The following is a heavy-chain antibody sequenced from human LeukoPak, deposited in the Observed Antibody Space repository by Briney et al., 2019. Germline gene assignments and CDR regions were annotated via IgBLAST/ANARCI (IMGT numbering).Heavy chain of an antibody. CDR2: ISGSGGGP. J-gene: IGHJ2*01. D-gene: IGHD3-22*01. Sequence: GGSLRLSWAAAGFTFSNYAMSWVRQAPGKGLEGVSGISGSGGGPYYADSVKGRLTISRDNSKNTLYLQMDRLRAEDTAVYYCAKVGIRISLIVVVFTTADDWYFDLWGRGTLVTVSS. V-gene: IGHV3-23*01. CDR3: AKVGIRISLIVVVFTTADDWYFDL. CDR1: GFTFSNYA.